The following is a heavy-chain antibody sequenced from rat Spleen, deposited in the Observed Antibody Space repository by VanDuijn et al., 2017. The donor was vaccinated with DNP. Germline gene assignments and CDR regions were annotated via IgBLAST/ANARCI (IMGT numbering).Heavy chain of an antibody. V-gene: IGHV5-7*01. CDR1: GITFRDYY. Sequence: EVQLVESGGGLVQPGRSLKLSCAASGITFRDYYMAWVRQAPTKSLEWVASLSFDGSTTYYRDSVKGRFTISRDNAKSTLYLQMDSLRSEETATYYCARSGGGDKAMDAWGQGTSVTVSS. CDR2: LSFDGSTT. D-gene: IGHD1-1*01. J-gene: IGHJ4*01. CDR3: ARSGGGDKAMDA.